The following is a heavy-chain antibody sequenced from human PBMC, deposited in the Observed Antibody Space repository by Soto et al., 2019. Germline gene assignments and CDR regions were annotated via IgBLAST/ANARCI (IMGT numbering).Heavy chain of an antibody. Sequence: SPTGSRNCAISVDSVSSNSGACNCIRQSPSRGLEWLGRTYYRSKWFNNYALSVKSRITINPDTSKNQFSLQLNSATPEDTAVYYCARGDQGFDYWGQGTLVTVSS. V-gene: IGHV6-1*01. J-gene: IGHJ4*02. D-gene: IGHD3-16*01. CDR1: VDSVSSNSGA. CDR3: ARGDQGFDY. CDR2: TYYRSKWFN.